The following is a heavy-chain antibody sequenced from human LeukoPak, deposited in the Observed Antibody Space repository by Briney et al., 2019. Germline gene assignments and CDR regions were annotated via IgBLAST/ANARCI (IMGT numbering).Heavy chain of an antibody. J-gene: IGHJ4*02. V-gene: IGHV3-23*01. Sequence: GSLRLSCAASGFTFSSYAMSWVRQAPGKGLEWVSAISGSGGSTYYADSVKGRFTISRDNSKNTLYLQMNSLRAEDTAVYYCAKDLILGAAASYYFDYWGQGTLVTVSS. D-gene: IGHD2-15*01. CDR1: GFTFSSYA. CDR3: AKDLILGAAASYYFDY. CDR2: ISGSGGST.